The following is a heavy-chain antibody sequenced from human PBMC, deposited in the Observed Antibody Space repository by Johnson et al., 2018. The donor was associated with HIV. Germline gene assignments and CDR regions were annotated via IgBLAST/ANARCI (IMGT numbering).Heavy chain of an antibody. CDR1: GFTVSSNY. CDR3: ARDCNKPGNAFDI. J-gene: IGHJ3*02. V-gene: IGHV3-53*01. Sequence: EVQLVESGGGLIQPGGSLRLSCAASGFTVSSNYMSWVRQAPGKGLEWVSVIYSGGSTYYADSVKGRFTISRDNSKNTLYLQMNSLRAEDTALYYCARDCNKPGNAFDIWGQGTMVTVSS. CDR2: IYSGGST.